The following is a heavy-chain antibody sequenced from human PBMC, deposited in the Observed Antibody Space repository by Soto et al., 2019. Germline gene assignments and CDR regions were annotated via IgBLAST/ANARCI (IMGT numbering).Heavy chain of an antibody. CDR2: INPSGGST. D-gene: IGHD1-26*01. CDR3: ARVYSENSGFDY. Sequence: GASVKVSCKASGYTFSSYAMHWVRQAPGQGLEWIGRINPSGGSTSYAQKFQGRVTMTRDTSTSTVYMELSSLRSEDTAVYYCARVYSENSGFDYWGQGTLVTVSS. CDR1: GYTFSSYA. J-gene: IGHJ4*02. V-gene: IGHV1-46*01.